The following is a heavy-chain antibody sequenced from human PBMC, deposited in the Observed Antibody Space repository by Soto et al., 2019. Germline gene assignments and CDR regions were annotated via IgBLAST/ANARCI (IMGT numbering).Heavy chain of an antibody. CDR3: ARDLNDGLFDY. V-gene: IGHV3-48*01. D-gene: IGHD1-1*01. CDR2: ISSSSSTI. J-gene: IGHJ4*02. CDR1: GFTFSSYS. Sequence: EVQLVESGGGLVQPGGSLRLSCAASGFTFSSYSMNWVRQAPGKGLEWVSYISSSSSTIYYADAVKGRFTISRDNAKNSLYLPMNSLRAADTAVYYCARDLNDGLFDYWGQGTLVTVSS.